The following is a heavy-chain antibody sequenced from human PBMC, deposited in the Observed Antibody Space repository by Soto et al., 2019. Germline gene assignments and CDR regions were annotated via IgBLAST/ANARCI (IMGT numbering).Heavy chain of an antibody. CDR1: GFTFSSYA. J-gene: IGHJ6*03. CDR2: ISGSGDST. V-gene: IGHV3-23*01. Sequence: QPGGSLRLSCAASGFTFSSYAMSWVRQAPGKGLEWVTAISGSGDSTYYADSVKGRFTISRDNSKNTLYLQMNSLRIEDTAVYYCAKDRWSGYKALYYMDVWGKGTTVTVSS. CDR3: AKDRWSGYKALYYMDV. D-gene: IGHD3-3*01.